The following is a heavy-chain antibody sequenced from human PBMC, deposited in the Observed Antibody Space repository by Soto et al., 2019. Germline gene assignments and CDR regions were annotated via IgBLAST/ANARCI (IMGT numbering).Heavy chain of an antibody. J-gene: IGHJ6*02. Sequence: GASVKVSCKASGGTFSSYAISWVRQAPGQGLEWMGGIIPIFGTANYAQKFQGRVTITADESTSTAYMELSSLRSEDTAVYHCARDRDGYNYPGVRLYYYYGMDVWGQGTTVTVSS. V-gene: IGHV1-69*13. CDR3: ARDRDGYNYPGVRLYYYYGMDV. CDR2: IIPIFGTA. CDR1: GGTFSSYA. D-gene: IGHD5-12*01.